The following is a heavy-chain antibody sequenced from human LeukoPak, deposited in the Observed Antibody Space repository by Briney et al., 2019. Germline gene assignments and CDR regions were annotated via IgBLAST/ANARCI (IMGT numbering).Heavy chain of an antibody. J-gene: IGHJ6*02. CDR3: ARGFHCGSTSCYRRLYYYYGMDV. CDR2: INHSGST. V-gene: IGHV4-34*01. Sequence: PSETLSLTCAVYGGSFSGYYWSWVRQPPGKGLEWIGEINHSGSTNYNPSLKSRVTISVDTSKNQFSLKLSSVTAADTAVYYCARGFHCGSTSCYRRLYYYYGMDVWGQGTTVTVSS. D-gene: IGHD2-2*01. CDR1: GGSFSGYY.